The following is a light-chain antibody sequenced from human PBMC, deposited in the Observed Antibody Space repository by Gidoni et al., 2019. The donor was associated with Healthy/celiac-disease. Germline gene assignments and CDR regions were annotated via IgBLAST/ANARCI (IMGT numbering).Light chain of an antibody. CDR2: GAS. J-gene: IGKJ1*01. V-gene: IGKV3-15*01. CDR3: QQYNNWPPKT. CDR1: QSVSSN. Sequence: EIVMTQSPATLPVSPGERATLSCRASQSVSSNLDWYQQKPGQAPRLLIYGASTRATGIPARFSGSGSGTEFTLTIGSLQSEDFAVYYCQQYNNWPPKTFGQGTKVEIK.